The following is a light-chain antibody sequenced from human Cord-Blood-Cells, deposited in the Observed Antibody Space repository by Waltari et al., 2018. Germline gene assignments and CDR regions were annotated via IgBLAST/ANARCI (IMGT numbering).Light chain of an antibody. CDR1: SSNIGSNY. Sequence: QSVLTQPPSASGTPGQRVTISCSGSSSNIGSNYVYWYQQLPGTAPKILIYRNNQRPSWVPDRFSGSKSGTSASLAISGLRSEDEADYYCAAWDDSLSGRVFGGGTKLTVL. J-gene: IGLJ3*02. V-gene: IGLV1-47*01. CDR3: AAWDDSLSGRV. CDR2: RNN.